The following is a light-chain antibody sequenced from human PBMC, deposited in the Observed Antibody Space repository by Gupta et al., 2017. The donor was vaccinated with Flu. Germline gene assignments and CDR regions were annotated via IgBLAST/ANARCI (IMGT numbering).Light chain of an antibody. V-gene: IGLV2-23*02. J-gene: IGLJ3*02. CDR2: EVN. Sequence: SALTQPASVSGPPGQPITISCTGTNSDVGTYGLVSWYQQHPGKTPKLMIYEVNKRPSGVSLRFSASKSGNTASLTISGLQPEDEADYYCFSYVGGGTLVFGGGTKLTVL. CDR1: NSDVGTYGL. CDR3: FSYVGGGTLV.